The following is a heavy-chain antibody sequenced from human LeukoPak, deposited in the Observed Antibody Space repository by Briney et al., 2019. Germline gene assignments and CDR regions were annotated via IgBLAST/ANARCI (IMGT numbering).Heavy chain of an antibody. J-gene: IGHJ3*02. CDR2: IYYSGST. D-gene: IGHD3/OR15-3a*01. CDR3: ARRWTGDAFDI. V-gene: IGHV4-59*01. Sequence: PSETLSLTCTVSGGSISSYYWSWIRQPPGKGLEWIGYIYYSGSTNYNPSLKSRVTISVDTSKNQFSLKLSSVTAADTAVYYCARRWTGDAFDIWGQGTMVTVSP. CDR1: GGSISSYY.